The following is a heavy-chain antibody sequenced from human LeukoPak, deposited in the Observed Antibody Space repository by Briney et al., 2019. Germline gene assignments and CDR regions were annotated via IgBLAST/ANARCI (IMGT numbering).Heavy chain of an antibody. CDR2: IHYSGRT. V-gene: IGHV4-59*01. Sequence: SETLSLTCTVSGGSISSSYWSWIRQPPGKGLEWIGYIHYSGRTDYNPSLKSRVTMSLDTSENQFSLRLSSVTAADTAVYYCARGGVVVLGVMDIWGQGTVVTVSS. CDR3: ARGGVVVLGVMDI. CDR1: GGSISSSY. D-gene: IGHD2-21*01. J-gene: IGHJ3*02.